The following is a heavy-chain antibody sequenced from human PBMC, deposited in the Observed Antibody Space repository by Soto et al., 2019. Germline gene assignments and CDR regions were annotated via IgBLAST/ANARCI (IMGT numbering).Heavy chain of an antibody. V-gene: IGHV4-61*01. CDR2: IYYSGST. D-gene: IGHD3-3*01. CDR1: GGSVSSGSYY. CDR3: ARALGSGYSPGLVWFDP. Sequence: QVQLQESGPGLVKPSETLSLTCTVSGGSVSSGSYYWSWIRQPPGKGLEWIGYIYYSGSTNYNPSLKSRGAIAVDTTTNQFSLKLSSVTAADTAGYYCARALGSGYSPGLVWFDPWGQGTLVTVSS. J-gene: IGHJ5*02.